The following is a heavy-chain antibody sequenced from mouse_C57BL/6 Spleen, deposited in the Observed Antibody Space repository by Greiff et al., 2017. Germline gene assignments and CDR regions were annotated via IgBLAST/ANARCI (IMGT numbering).Heavy chain of an antibody. CDR1: GFSLTSYG. Sequence: QVQLKESGPGLVQPSQSLSITCTVSGFSLTSYGVHWVRQSPGKGLEWLGVIWRGGSTDYNAAFMSRQSITKDNSKSQVFFKMNSLRADDTAIYYCATTVVATDWYFDVWGTGTTVTVSS. D-gene: IGHD1-1*01. V-gene: IGHV2-5*01. CDR2: IWRGGST. CDR3: ATTVVATDWYFDV. J-gene: IGHJ1*03.